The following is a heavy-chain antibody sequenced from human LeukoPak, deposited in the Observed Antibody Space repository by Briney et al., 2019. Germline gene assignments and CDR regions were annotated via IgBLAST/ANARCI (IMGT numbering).Heavy chain of an antibody. D-gene: IGHD5-18*01. CDR3: AGGYIYGTNYYYYYMDV. Sequence: SETLSLTCTVSGGSISSYYWSWIRQPPGKGLEWIGYIYYSGSTNYNPSLKSRVTMSVDTSKNQFSLKLSSVTAADTAVYYCAGGYIYGTNYYYYYMDVWGKGTTVTISS. J-gene: IGHJ6*03. CDR1: GGSISSYY. CDR2: IYYSGST. V-gene: IGHV4-59*12.